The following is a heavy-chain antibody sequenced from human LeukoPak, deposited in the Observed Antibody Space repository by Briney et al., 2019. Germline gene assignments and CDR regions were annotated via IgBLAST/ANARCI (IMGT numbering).Heavy chain of an antibody. CDR3: AKDLGPGSYGGGLDFDY. D-gene: IGHD3-10*01. V-gene: IGHV3-43D*03. CDR2: ISWDGGST. CDR1: GFTFDDYA. Sequence: PGGSLRLSCAASGFTFDDYAMHWVRQAPGKGLDWVSLISWDGGSTYYADSVKGRFTISRDNSKNSLYLQMNSLRAEDSALYYRAKDLGPGSYGGGLDFDYWGQGTLVTVSS. J-gene: IGHJ4*02.